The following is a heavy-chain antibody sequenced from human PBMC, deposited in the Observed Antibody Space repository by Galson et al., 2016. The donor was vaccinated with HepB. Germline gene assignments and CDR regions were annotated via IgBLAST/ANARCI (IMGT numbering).Heavy chain of an antibody. CDR3: ARAADVPAMGATCLDS. D-gene: IGHD1-26*01. V-gene: IGHV4/OR15-8*01. CDR2: ISHTGSI. J-gene: IGHJ5*01. CDR1: GVSISNNSW. Sequence: ETLSLTCGVSGVSISNNSWWTWVRQPPGRGLEWIGDISHTGSINISPSLRGRVAISLDKSKNQFSLKVHSVTAADTAVYYCARAADVPAMGATCLDSWGQGILVTVSS.